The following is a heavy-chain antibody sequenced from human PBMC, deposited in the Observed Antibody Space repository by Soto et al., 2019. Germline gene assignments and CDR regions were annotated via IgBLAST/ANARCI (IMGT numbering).Heavy chain of an antibody. CDR2: IYYSGTT. V-gene: IGHV4-30-4*01. J-gene: IGHJ4*02. CDR1: GGSVSNGDYY. CDR3: AAGPDNSILDY. D-gene: IGHD4-4*01. Sequence: QVQLQESGPGLVKPSQTLSLTCTVSGGSVSNGDYYCTWIRQPPGKGLEWIGYIYYSGTTYYNPSLKSRVNISLDRSKNQFSLNLNSVPAADTAVYYCAAGPDNSILDYWGQGSLVIVSS.